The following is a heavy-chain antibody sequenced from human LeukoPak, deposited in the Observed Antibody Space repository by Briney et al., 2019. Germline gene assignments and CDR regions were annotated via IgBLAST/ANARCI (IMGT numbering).Heavy chain of an antibody. CDR1: GFRFSNSW. D-gene: IGHD3-10*01. CDR3: ARGADHGGSYYPD. CDR2: MKTDGTRI. J-gene: IGHJ4*02. Sequence: GGSLRLSCAASGFRFSNSWMHWVRQGPGKGPVWVSRMKTDGTRIEYADSVKGRFTISRDNAKNTLFLQMSSLRVEDTAVYYCARGADHGGSYYPDWGQGTRVTVSS. V-gene: IGHV3-74*01.